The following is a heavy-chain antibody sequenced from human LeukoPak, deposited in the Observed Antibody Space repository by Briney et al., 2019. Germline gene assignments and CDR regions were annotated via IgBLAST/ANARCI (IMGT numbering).Heavy chain of an antibody. D-gene: IGHD3-22*01. CDR1: GFTFRSYW. CDR2: IKQDGSEK. V-gene: IGHV3-7*01. Sequence: GGSLRLSCAASGFTFRSYWMSWVRQAPGKGLKWVANIKQDGSEKYYVDSVKGRFTISRDNAKNSLYLQMNSLRAEDTAVYYCATPTGYYYDSSGHPIDYWGQGTLVTPSS. J-gene: IGHJ4*02. CDR3: ATPTGYYYDSSGHPIDY.